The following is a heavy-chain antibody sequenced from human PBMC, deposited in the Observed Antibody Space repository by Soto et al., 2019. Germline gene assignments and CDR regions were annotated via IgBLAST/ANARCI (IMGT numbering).Heavy chain of an antibody. CDR2: VYHTGDT. CDR1: GGTVASSHW. D-gene: IGHD2-21*02. V-gene: IGHV4-4*01. J-gene: IGHJ5*02. Sequence: LSLTCGVSGGTVASSHWWSWVRQSPGRGLEWIGNVYHTGDTNFNPSLQSRVTFSVDKSNNQFSLRLTSVTAADTAVYFCAREIVTAGGNNYFDPWGPGTLVTAPQ. CDR3: AREIVTAGGNNYFDP.